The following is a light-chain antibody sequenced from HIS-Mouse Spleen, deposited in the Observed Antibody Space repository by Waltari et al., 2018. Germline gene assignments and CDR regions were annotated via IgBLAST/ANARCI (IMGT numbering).Light chain of an antibody. CDR2: RNN. J-gene: IGLJ3*02. CDR3: AAWDDSLSGPV. Sequence: ELTQPPSVSVSPGQTARITCSGDALPKKYAYWYQQLPGTAPKLVIYRNNQRPSGVPDRFSGSKSGTSASLAISGLRSEDEADYYCAAWDDSLSGPVFGGGTKLTVL. CDR1: LPKKY. V-gene: IGLV1-47*01.